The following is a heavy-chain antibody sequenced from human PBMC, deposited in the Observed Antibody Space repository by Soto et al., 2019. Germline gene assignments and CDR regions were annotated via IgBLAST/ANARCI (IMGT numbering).Heavy chain of an antibody. CDR2: IYHSGST. J-gene: IGHJ4*02. V-gene: IGHV4-4*02. CDR1: GSSISSSNW. CDR3: AGSGSFVGGYFVY. D-gene: IGHD1-26*01. Sequence: TSETLSLTCAVTGSSISSSNWWSWVRQPPGKGLEWIGEIYHSGSTNYNPSLKSRVTISVDKSKNQFFLRLSSVTVVDTALLYWAGSGSFVGGYFVYGGKGTLVTVS.